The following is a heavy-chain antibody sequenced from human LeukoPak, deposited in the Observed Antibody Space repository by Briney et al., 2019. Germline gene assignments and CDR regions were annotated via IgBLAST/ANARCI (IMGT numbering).Heavy chain of an antibody. CDR2: INSDGTTT. CDR3: AKDLDYTTSGYYFDY. D-gene: IGHD4-11*01. V-gene: IGHV3-74*01. CDR1: GFTFSSYW. Sequence: GGSLRLSCAASGFTFSSYWMHWVRQAPGKGLVWVSRINSDGTTTTYADSVKGRFTVSRDNAKNTVYLQMNSLRAEDTAVYYCAKDLDYTTSGYYFDYWGQGTLVTVSS. J-gene: IGHJ4*02.